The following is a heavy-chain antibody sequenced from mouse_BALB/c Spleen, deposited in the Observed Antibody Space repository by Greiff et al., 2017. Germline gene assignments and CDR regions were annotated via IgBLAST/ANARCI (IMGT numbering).Heavy chain of an antibody. J-gene: IGHJ3*01. V-gene: IGHV5-6-5*01. CDR3: AREGAMITTRFAY. CDR1: GFTFSSYA. CDR2: ISSGGST. D-gene: IGHD2-4*01. Sequence: EVKVVESGGGLVKPGGSLKLSCAASGFTFSSYAMSWVRQTPEKRLEWVASISSGGSTYYPESVKGRFTISRDNARNILYLQMSSLRSEDTAMYYCAREGAMITTRFAYWGQGTLVTVSA.